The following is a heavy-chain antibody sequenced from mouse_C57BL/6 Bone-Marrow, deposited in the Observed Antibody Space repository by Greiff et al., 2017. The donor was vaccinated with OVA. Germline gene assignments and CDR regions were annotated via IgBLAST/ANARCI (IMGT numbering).Heavy chain of an antibody. Sequence: VKLMESGAELARPGASVKLSCKASGYTFTSYGISWVKQRTGQGLEWIGEIYPRSGNTYYNEKFKGKATLTADKSSSTAYMELRSLTSEDSAVYFCARGLRGVDYWGQGTSVTVSS. J-gene: IGHJ4*01. CDR3: ARGLRGVDY. CDR2: IYPRSGNT. D-gene: IGHD1-1*01. V-gene: IGHV1-81*01. CDR1: GYTFTSYG.